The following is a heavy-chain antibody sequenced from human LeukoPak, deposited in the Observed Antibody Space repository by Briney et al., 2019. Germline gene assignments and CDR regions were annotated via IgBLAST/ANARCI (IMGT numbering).Heavy chain of an antibody. V-gene: IGHV1-8*01. D-gene: IGHD1-14*01. Sequence: ASVKVSCKASGYTFTSYDINWVRQATGQGLEWMGWMNPNSGNTGYAQKFQGRVTMTRNTSISTAYMELSSLRSEDTAVYYCATPRDLGVFSEVDYFDYWGQGTLVTVSS. CDR2: MNPNSGNT. J-gene: IGHJ4*02. CDR1: GYTFTSYD. CDR3: ATPRDLGVFSEVDYFDY.